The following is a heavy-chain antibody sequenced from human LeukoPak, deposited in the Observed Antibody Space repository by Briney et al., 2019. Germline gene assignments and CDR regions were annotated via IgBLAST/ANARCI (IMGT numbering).Heavy chain of an antibody. CDR3: AKDRVGYYSSTMDV. Sequence: GGSLRLSCAASGFTVSSNYMSWVRQAPGKGLEWVSGISWNSGTIAYADSVKGRFTISRDNAKNSLYLQMNSLRAEDTALYYCAKDRVGYYSSTMDVWGKGTTVTISS. J-gene: IGHJ6*03. V-gene: IGHV3-9*01. CDR1: GFTVSSNY. CDR2: ISWNSGTI. D-gene: IGHD2-2*01.